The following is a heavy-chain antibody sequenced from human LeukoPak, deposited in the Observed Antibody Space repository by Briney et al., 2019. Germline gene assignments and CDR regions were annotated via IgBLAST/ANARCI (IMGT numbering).Heavy chain of an antibody. V-gene: IGHV4-39*01. CDR2: VYLSGST. Sequence: PSETLSLTCAVSGASIRSNGYYWGWIRQPPGEGLEWSGSVYLSGSTYYNPSLKSRVTISMDTSKNQFSLKLSSVTAADPAEYYCARTYYYDRSGSHSALYYFDYWGQGTLVTVSS. CDR1: GASIRSNGYY. J-gene: IGHJ4*02. CDR3: ARTYYYDRSGSHSALYYFDY. D-gene: IGHD3-22*01.